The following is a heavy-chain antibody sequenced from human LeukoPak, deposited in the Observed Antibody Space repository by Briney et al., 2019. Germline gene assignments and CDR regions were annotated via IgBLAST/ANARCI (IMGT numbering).Heavy chain of an antibody. Sequence: SETLSLTCTVSGGSISNHYWSWLRHPPGKALEWIGYIYYSGSTNYNPSRKSRVTISVDTSKNQFSLKLSSVTAADTAVYYCARVNYYNSSGYYPAYYYYYMDVWGKGTTVTVSS. J-gene: IGHJ6*03. CDR1: GGSISNHY. CDR3: ARVNYYNSSGYYPAYYYYYMDV. CDR2: IYYSGST. V-gene: IGHV4-59*11. D-gene: IGHD3-22*01.